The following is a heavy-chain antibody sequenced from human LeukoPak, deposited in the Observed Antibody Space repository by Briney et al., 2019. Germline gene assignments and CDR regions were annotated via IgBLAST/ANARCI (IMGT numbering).Heavy chain of an antibody. D-gene: IGHD3-10*01. Sequence: PGGSLRLSWVASGFSLSNFQMYWVRQAPGKGLEWVSIISLDGSTEFYADSVKGRFTISRDTASNTMHLEMNNLRTEDTAVYYCMRDYMGWFDPWGQGTLVTVSS. CDR1: GFSLSNFQ. CDR2: ISLDGSTE. V-gene: IGHV3-30-3*01. CDR3: MRDYMGWFDP. J-gene: IGHJ5*02.